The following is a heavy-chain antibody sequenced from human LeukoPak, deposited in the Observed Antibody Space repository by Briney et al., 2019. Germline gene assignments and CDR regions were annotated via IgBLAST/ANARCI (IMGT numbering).Heavy chain of an antibody. CDR3: ARESSGYSYGTLGY. J-gene: IGHJ4*02. V-gene: IGHV3-48*01. CDR1: GFTFSSYS. D-gene: IGHD5-18*01. Sequence: GGSLRLSCAASGFTFSSYSMNWVRQAPGKGLEWVSSISSSSSTIYYADSVKGRFTISRDNAKNSLYLQMNSLRAEDTAVYYCARESSGYSYGTLGYWGQGTLVTVSS. CDR2: ISSSSSTI.